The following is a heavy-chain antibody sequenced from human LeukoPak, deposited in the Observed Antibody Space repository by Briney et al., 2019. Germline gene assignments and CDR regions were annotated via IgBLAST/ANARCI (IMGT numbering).Heavy chain of an antibody. Sequence: HPGGSLRLSCAASGFTFSSYWMSWVRQAPGKGLEWVANIKQDGSGKYYVDSVKGRFTISRDNAKNSLYLQMNSLRAEDTAVYYCARCIAAASPSRNGYYYYMDVWGEGTTVTVSS. CDR3: ARCIAAASPSRNGYYYYMDV. D-gene: IGHD6-13*01. J-gene: IGHJ6*03. CDR2: IKQDGSGK. CDR1: GFTFSSYW. V-gene: IGHV3-7*01.